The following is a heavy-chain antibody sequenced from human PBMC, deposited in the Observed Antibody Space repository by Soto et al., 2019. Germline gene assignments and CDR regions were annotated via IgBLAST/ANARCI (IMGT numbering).Heavy chain of an antibody. D-gene: IGHD3-10*01. J-gene: IGHJ6*03. Sequence: GASVKVSCKASGYTFTGYYMHWVRQAPGQGLEWMGWINPNSGGTNYAQKFQGWVTILVDSPKKQISLRLSSVTAADTAVYYCARGLILWFGELSRRGGYYYYMDVWGKGTPVTVSS. CDR3: ARGLILWFGELSRRGGYYYYMDV. CDR2: INPNSGGT. V-gene: IGHV1-2*04. CDR1: GYTFTGYY.